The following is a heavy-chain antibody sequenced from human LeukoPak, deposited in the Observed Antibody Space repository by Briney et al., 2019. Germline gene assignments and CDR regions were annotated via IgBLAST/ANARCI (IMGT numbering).Heavy chain of an antibody. V-gene: IGHV3-49*03. Sequence: GRSLRLSCTASGFTFGDYAMSWFRQAPGKGLEWVGFIRSKTYGGITEYAASVKGRFTISRDDSKSIAYLQMNSLKTEDTAVYFCARSDGSGTYYWGQGALVTVSS. CDR1: GFTFGDYA. CDR3: ARSDGSGTYY. D-gene: IGHD3-10*01. J-gene: IGHJ4*02. CDR2: IRSKTYGGIT.